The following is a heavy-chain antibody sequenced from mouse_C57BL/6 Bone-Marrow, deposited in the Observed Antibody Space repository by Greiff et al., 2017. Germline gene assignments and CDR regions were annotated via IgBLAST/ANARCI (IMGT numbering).Heavy chain of an antibody. V-gene: IGHV1-81*01. CDR1: GYTFTSYG. CDR3: ARYLYEGYDDARVY. Sequence: QVQLQQSGAELARPGASVKLSCKASGYTFTSYGISWVKQRTGQGLEWIGEIYPRSGNTYYNEKFKGKATLTADNSSSTAYMELRSLTSADSAVYFGARYLYEGYDDARVYWGQGTSVTVSS. D-gene: IGHD2-3*01. J-gene: IGHJ4*01. CDR2: IYPRSGNT.